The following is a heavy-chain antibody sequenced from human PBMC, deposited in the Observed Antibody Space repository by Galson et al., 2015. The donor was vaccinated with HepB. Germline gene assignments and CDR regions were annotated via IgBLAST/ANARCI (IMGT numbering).Heavy chain of an antibody. Sequence: SLRLSCAASGLTFNNYAMTWVRQAPGKGLEWVSSITGSSGTTYYAYYADSVKGRFTISRDNSKSTLYLQMNSLRAEDTAVYYCAKDRRTGGVSSGDYWGQGSLVTVSS. CDR2: ITGSSGTTYYA. J-gene: IGHJ4*02. V-gene: IGHV3-23*01. D-gene: IGHD2-8*02. CDR1: GLTFNNYA. CDR3: AKDRRTGGVSSGDY.